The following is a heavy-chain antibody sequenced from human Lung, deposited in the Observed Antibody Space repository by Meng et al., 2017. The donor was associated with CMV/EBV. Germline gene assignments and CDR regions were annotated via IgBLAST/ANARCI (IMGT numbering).Heavy chain of an antibody. D-gene: IGHD1-7*01. J-gene: IGHJ6*02. Sequence: SVKVSCKASGGTFSSYAISWVRQAPGQGLEWMGGIIPIFGTTNYAQNFQGRLTIATDESTSTAYMELGSLRSEDTAVYYCARTLGSTRFYFYNALDVWGQGTTVTVSS. CDR1: GGTFSSYA. CDR3: ARTLGSTRFYFYNALDV. CDR2: IIPIFGTT. V-gene: IGHV1-69*05.